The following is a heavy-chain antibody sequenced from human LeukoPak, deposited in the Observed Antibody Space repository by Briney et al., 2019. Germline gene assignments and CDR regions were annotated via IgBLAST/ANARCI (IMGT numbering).Heavy chain of an antibody. Sequence: SETLSLTCTVSGGSISSFYWTWIRQPPGKGLEWIRYIYYSGSTNHNPSLKSRVTISVDTSKNQFSLQLRSVTAADTAVYYCASSSAARGWFDPWGQGTLVTVSS. J-gene: IGHJ5*02. CDR3: ASSSAARGWFDP. CDR2: IYYSGST. V-gene: IGHV4-59*01. CDR1: GGSISSFY. D-gene: IGHD6-6*01.